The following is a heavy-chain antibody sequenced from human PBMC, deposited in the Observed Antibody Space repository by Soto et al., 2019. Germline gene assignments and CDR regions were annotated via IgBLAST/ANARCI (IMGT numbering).Heavy chain of an antibody. D-gene: IGHD2-15*01. J-gene: IGHJ4*02. CDR3: ARDETVLGFDY. Sequence: QVQLQESGPGLVKPSEALSLTCTVSGGSITNYYWAWIRQPAGKGLEWIGRIYTSGSTNYNPSLKSRVTMSVDTSKNQFSLKLSSVTAADTAVYYCARDETVLGFDYWGQGTLGTVSS. CDR2: IYTSGST. V-gene: IGHV4-4*07. CDR1: GGSITNYY.